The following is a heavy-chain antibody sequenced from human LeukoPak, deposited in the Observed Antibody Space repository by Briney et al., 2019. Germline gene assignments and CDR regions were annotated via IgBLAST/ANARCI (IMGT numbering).Heavy chain of an antibody. V-gene: IGHV3-23*01. D-gene: IGHD6-6*01. Sequence: QTGGSLRPSCAASGFTFSSYAMSWVRQAPGKGLEWVSAISDGGVSTYYADSVKGRFTLSRDNSKNTLYLQMNSLRAEDTAVYYCAKDLSSSSWGQGTLVTVSS. J-gene: IGHJ4*02. CDR1: GFTFSSYA. CDR2: ISDGGVST. CDR3: AKDLSSSS.